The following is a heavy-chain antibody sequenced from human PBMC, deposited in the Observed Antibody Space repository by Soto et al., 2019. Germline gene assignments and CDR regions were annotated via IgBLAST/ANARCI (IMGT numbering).Heavy chain of an antibody. CDR3: ATISWSGGRFGGY. V-gene: IGHV3-23*01. Sequence: EVQLLESGGGLIQPGGSLRLSCAASGFTFGNYAMSWVPQAPGAGLEWVSGIRGSGDTYYPDSFQGRFIISRDNSENTVYLQMNSLRAEDRAVYYCATISWSGGRFGGYWGQGTLVTVSS. CDR2: IRGSGDT. D-gene: IGHD6-19*01. J-gene: IGHJ4*02. CDR1: GFTFGNYA.